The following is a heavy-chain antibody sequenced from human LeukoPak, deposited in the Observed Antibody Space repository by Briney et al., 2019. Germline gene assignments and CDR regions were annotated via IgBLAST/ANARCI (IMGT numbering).Heavy chain of an antibody. CDR1: GYTFTSYG. Sequence: ASVTVSCKASGYTFTSYGISWVRQAPGQGLEWMGWISAYNGNTNYAQKLQGRVTMTTDTSTSTAYMELRSLRSDDTAVYYCARDREDYYVGHDAFDIWGQGTMVTVSS. J-gene: IGHJ3*02. CDR3: ARDREDYYVGHDAFDI. V-gene: IGHV1-18*01. CDR2: ISAYNGNT. D-gene: IGHD3-10*02.